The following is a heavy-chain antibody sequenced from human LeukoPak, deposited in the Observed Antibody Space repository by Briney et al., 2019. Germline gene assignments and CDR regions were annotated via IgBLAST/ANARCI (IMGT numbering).Heavy chain of an antibody. CDR3: AGVQQQLALDY. CDR2: IYESGNT. D-gene: IGHD6-13*01. CDR1: GGSISSSANY. Sequence: SEALSLTCTVSGGSISSSANYWAWLRQAPGKGLEWIGNIYESGNTYLNPPLKSRVTLSVDTSKNQFSLRLSSVTAADTAVYYCAGVQQQLALDYWGQGTLVTVSS. V-gene: IGHV4-39*01. J-gene: IGHJ4*02.